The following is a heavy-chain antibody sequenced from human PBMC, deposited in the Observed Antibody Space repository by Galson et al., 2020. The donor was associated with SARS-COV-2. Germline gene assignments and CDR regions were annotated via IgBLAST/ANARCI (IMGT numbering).Heavy chain of an antibody. CDR1: TFTFEHYA. Sequence: GGSLRLSCAASTFTFEHYAMHWVRQAPGKGLEWVSGINWNSGSIGYADSVKGRFTISRDNANNSLYLQMNSLRAEDTALYYCVKDIGDYYDTSGYDGAVDLWGQGTMVTVS. D-gene: IGHD3-22*01. V-gene: IGHV3-9*01. CDR3: VKDIGDYYDTSGYDGAVDL. J-gene: IGHJ3*01. CDR2: INWNSGSI.